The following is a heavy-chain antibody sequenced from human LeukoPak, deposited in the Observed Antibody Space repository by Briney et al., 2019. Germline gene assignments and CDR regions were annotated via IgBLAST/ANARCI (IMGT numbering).Heavy chain of an antibody. D-gene: IGHD3-22*01. CDR2: IIPIFGTA. CDR3: AREYVRYYYDSSGYFYYYYMDV. V-gene: IGHV1-69*06. CDR1: GGTFSSYA. J-gene: IGHJ6*03. Sequence: SVKVSCKASGGTFSSYAISWVRQAPGQGLGWMGGIIPIFGTANYAQKFQDRVTITADKSTSTAYMDLSSLRSEDTAVYYCAREYVRYYYDSSGYFYYYYMDVWGKGTTVTISS.